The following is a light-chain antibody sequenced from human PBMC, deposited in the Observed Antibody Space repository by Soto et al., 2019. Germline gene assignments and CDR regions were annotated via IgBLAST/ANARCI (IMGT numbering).Light chain of an antibody. Sequence: QSALTHPRSVSWSPGPSVTISCTGTSSDVCGYNYVSWYQQHPGKAPKLMIYDVSKWPSGVPDRFSGSKSGNTASLTISGLQADDEADYYCCSYAGRYTWVFGGGTKVTVL. CDR1: SSDVCGYNY. J-gene: IGLJ3*02. V-gene: IGLV2-11*01. CDR3: CSYAGRYTWV. CDR2: DVS.